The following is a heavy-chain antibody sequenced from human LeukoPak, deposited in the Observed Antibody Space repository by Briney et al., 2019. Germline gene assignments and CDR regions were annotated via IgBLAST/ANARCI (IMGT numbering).Heavy chain of an antibody. V-gene: IGHV3-74*01. CDR3: VRGGPSTWS. CDR1: GFTFKLYW. Sequence: PGGSLRLYCAASGFTFKLYWMHWVRQVPGKRPVWVSRINDDGSDTIYADSVRGRFTISRDDAKNTVYLQMNNLRAEDTAVYYCVRGGPSTWSWGQGTLVTVSS. CDR2: INDDGSDT. D-gene: IGHD2-15*01. J-gene: IGHJ5*02.